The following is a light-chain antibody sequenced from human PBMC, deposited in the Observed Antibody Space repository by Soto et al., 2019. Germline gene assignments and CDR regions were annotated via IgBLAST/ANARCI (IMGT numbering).Light chain of an antibody. CDR2: GAS. CDR1: QTVRNNY. J-gene: IGKJ4*01. Sequence: EFVLTQSPGTLSLYQGERATLSCRASQTVRNNYLAWYQQKPGQAPRLLIYGASSRATGIPDRFSGSGSGTDFTLTISRLEPEDFAVYYCQQYGSSPPLTFGGGTKVDIK. V-gene: IGKV3-20*01. CDR3: QQYGSSPPLT.